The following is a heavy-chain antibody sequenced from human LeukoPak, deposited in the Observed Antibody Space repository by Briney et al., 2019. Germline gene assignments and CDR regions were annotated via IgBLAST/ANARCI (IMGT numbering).Heavy chain of an antibody. CDR1: GLSFSSYG. D-gene: IGHD3-9*01. J-gene: IGHJ4*02. CDR3: AREDFDRAFDY. CDR2: IWYDGSNK. V-gene: IGHV3-33*01. Sequence: GGSLRLSCAASGLSFSSYGMHWVRQARGKGLEWVAIIWYDGSNKYYAGSVKGRFTISRDNSKNTLYLQMNSLRADDTAVYYCAREDFDRAFDYWGQGTLVTVSS.